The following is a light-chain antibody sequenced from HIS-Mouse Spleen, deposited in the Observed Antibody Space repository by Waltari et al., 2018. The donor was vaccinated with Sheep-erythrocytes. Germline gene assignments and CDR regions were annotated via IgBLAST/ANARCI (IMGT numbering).Light chain of an antibody. CDR2: DVS. V-gene: IGLV2-11*01. Sequence: QSALTQPRSVSGSPGQSVTISCTGTSSDVGGYNYVSWYQQHPGKAPKLMIYDVSNRPSGVPDRFSGSHSGNTASLTISGLQAEDEADYYCCSYAGSYNHVFATGTKVTVL. CDR3: CSYAGSYNHV. CDR1: SSDVGGYNY. J-gene: IGLJ1*01.